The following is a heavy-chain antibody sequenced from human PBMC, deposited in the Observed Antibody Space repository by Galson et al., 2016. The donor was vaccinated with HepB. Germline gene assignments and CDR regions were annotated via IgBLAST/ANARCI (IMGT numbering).Heavy chain of an antibody. CDR2: LYYSGNT. J-gene: IGHJ3*02. Sequence: SETLSLTCTVSGGSISSSSYYWGWIRQPPGKGLEWIGSLYYSGNTYYKSSLKSRVTISGDTSKNQFALKLSSVTAADTAVYYCARPGYDATAHTPFDIWGQGTMVTVSS. CDR3: ARPGYDATAHTPFDI. V-gene: IGHV4-39*01. D-gene: IGHD4/OR15-4a*01. CDR1: GGSISSSSYY.